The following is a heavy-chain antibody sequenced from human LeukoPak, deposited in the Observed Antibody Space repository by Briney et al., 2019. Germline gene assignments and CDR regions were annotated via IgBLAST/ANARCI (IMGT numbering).Heavy chain of an antibody. D-gene: IGHD3-10*01. V-gene: IGHV3-21*01. CDR1: GFTFSSYS. J-gene: IGHJ4*02. CDR2: ISSSSSYI. CDR3: AAGSGESYGIGY. Sequence: GGSLRLSCAASGFTFSSYSMNWVRQAPGKGLEWVSFISSSSSYIYYADSVKGRSTISRDNAKNSLYLQMNSLRAEDAAVYYCAAGSGESYGIGYWGQGTLVTVSS.